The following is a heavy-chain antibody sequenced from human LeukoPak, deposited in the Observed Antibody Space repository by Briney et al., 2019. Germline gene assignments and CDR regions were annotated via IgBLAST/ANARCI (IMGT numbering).Heavy chain of an antibody. J-gene: IGHJ3*02. V-gene: IGHV1-18*01. CDR1: GYTFTSYG. D-gene: IGHD3-22*01. CDR2: ISAYNGNT. CDR3: ARDEYYDSSGYYPIDAFDI. Sequence: ASVKVSCKASGYTFTSYGISWVRQAPGQGLEWMGWISAYNGNTNYAQKLQGRVTMTTDTSTSTAYMELRSLRSDDTAVYYCARDEYYDSSGYYPIDAFDIWGQGTMVTVSS.